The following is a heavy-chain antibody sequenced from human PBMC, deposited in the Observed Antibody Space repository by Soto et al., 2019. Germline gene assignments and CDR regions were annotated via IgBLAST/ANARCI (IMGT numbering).Heavy chain of an antibody. CDR2: IKPNSGDT. CDR3: AKGGAIVAAGTRVYLYNAMDV. D-gene: IGHD1-26*01. CDR1: GYTFTGYY. V-gene: IGHV1-2*02. Sequence: QVPLVQSGTEVKRPGDSVKVSCKASGYTFTGYYVHWVRQAPGQGLEWMGWIKPNSGDTYLAQRFQGRVTMNRDTSIGTAYMELRGLTSDDTAEYYCAKGGAIVAAGTRVYLYNAMDVWGQGTTVTVSS. J-gene: IGHJ6*02.